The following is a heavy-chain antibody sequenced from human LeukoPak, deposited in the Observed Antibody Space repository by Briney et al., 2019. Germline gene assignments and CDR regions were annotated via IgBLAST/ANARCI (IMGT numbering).Heavy chain of an antibody. CDR2: INHSGST. D-gene: IGHD5-18*01. CDR1: GGSFSGYY. CDR3: ARAGYSYGYGYYYMDV. V-gene: IGHV4-34*01. Sequence: SETLSLTCAVYGGSFSGYYWSWIRRPPGKGLEWIGEINHSGSTNYNPSLKSRVTISVDTSKNQFSLKLSSVTAADTAVYYCARAGYSYGYGYYYMDVWGKGTTVTVSS. J-gene: IGHJ6*03.